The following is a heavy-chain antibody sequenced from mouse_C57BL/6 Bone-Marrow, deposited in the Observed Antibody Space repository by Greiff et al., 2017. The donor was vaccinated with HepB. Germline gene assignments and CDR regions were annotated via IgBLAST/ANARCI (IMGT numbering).Heavy chain of an antibody. J-gene: IGHJ1*03. Sequence: VQLQQPGAELVKPGASVKLSCKASGYTFTSYWMQWVKQRPGQGLEWIGEIDPSDSYTNYNQKFKGKATLTVDTSSSTAYMQLSSLTSEDSAVYYCARLRYDGSSYEYFDVWGTGTTVTVSS. CDR1: GYTFTSYW. CDR2: IDPSDSYT. CDR3: ARLRYDGSSYEYFDV. V-gene: IGHV1-50*01. D-gene: IGHD1-1*01.